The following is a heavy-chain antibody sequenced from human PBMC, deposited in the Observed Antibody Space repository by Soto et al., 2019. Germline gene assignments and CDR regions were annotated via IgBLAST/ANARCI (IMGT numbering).Heavy chain of an antibody. D-gene: IGHD1-7*01. CDR1: GDSVSSNSAA. J-gene: IGHJ4*02. CDR3: ARDQYNWNSPLVDY. Sequence: QVQLQQPGTGLVKPSQTLSLTCAISGDSVSSNSAAWNWIRQSPSRGLERLGRTYYRSKWYNDYVVSVKSRITINPDTSKNQCSLQLNSVTPEDTAVYYCARDQYNWNSPLVDYWGQGTLVTVSS. V-gene: IGHV6-1*01. CDR2: TYYRSKWYN.